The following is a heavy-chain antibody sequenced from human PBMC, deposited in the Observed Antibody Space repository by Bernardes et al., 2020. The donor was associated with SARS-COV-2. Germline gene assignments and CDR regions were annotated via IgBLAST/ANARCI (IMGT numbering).Heavy chain of an antibody. V-gene: IGHV3-72*01. CDR3: ARSPLGIAPFDY. CDR1: GFTFSDHN. D-gene: IGHD2-21*01. CDR2: IRRKANSYTT. J-gene: IGHJ4*02. Sequence: GGSLRLSCVGSGFTFSDHNMDWVRQAPGKGLEWVARIRRKANSYTTEYAASVRGRFTISGDDSTNSLYLQMNSLKTEATDVYYCARSPLGIAPFDYWGQGIMV.